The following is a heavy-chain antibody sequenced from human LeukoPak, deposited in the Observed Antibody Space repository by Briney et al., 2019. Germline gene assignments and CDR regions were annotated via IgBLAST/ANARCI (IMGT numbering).Heavy chain of an antibody. V-gene: IGHV6-1*01. D-gene: IGHD1-26*01. CDR1: GVSFSSNTAA. CDR2: TYYRSKWYN. CDR3: ARVLDVGPTYFDY. Sequence: SQTLSLTCAISGVSFSSNTAAWHWIRQSPSRGLEWLGRTYYRSKWYNDYAVSVKSRITINPDTSKKQFSLQLNSVTPEDTAVYYCARVLDVGPTYFDYWGQGTLVSVSS. J-gene: IGHJ4*02.